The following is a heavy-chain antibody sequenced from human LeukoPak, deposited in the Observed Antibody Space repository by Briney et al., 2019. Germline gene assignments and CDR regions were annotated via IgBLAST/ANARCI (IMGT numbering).Heavy chain of an antibody. V-gene: IGHV3-7*01. D-gene: IGHD7-27*01. Sequence: GGSLRLSCAASGFTFSSYSMNWVRQAPGKGLEWVANIKQDGSEKFYVDSVKGRFTISRDNAKNSLYLQVNSLRAEDTAVYYCAREGPMGYWGNFDCWGQGTLVTVSS. CDR1: GFTFSSYS. J-gene: IGHJ4*02. CDR2: IKQDGSEK. CDR3: AREGPMGYWGNFDC.